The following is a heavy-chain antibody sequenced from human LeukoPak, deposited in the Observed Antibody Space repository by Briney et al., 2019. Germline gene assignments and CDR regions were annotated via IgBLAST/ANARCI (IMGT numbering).Heavy chain of an antibody. CDR3: AVAVAGKPFDY. CDR2: ITGRSTYI. J-gene: IGHJ4*02. V-gene: IGHV3-21*01. Sequence: PGGSLRLSCAVSGFTFSSYTMNWVRQAPGKGLEWVSSITGRSTYIYYADSVKGRFTISRDNAKNSLYLQMNSLRAEDTAVYYCAVAVAGKPFDYWGQGTLVTVSS. D-gene: IGHD6-19*01. CDR1: GFTFSSYT.